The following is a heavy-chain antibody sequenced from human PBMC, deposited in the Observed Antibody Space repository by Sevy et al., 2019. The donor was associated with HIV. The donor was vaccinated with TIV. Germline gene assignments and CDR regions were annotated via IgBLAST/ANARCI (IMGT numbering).Heavy chain of an antibody. D-gene: IGHD6-19*01. CDR2: IKSKTDRGTT. CDR3: VDIAVACASDH. J-gene: IGHJ4*02. CDR1: DFPFSNAW. Sequence: GGSLRLSCAASDFPFSNAWMNWVRQAPGKGLEWVGRIKSKTDRGTTDYAAPVKGRFTISRDDSKNTVYLEMNSLKTDDTAVYYCVDIAVACASDHWGQGTLVTVSS. V-gene: IGHV3-15*07.